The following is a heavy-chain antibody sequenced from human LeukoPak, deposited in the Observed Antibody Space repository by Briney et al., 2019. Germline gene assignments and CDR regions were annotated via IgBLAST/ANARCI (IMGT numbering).Heavy chain of an antibody. J-gene: IGHJ4*02. V-gene: IGHV4-39*01. CDR2: IYYSGST. CDR3: ARQPGGGFDY. CDR1: GGSISSSSYY. Sequence: SETLSLTCTVSGGSISSSSYYWGWIRQPPGKGLEWIGSIYYSGSTYYNPSLKSRVTISVDTSKNQFSLKLSSVTAADTAVYYCARQPGGGFDYWGQGTLVAVSS. D-gene: IGHD3-16*01.